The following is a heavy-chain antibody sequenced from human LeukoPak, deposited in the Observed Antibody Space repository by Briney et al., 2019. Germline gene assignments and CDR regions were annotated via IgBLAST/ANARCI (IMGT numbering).Heavy chain of an antibody. CDR1: GFTFDDYA. J-gene: IGHJ3*02. D-gene: IGHD3-10*01. V-gene: IGHV3-9*01. Sequence: PGGSLRLSCAASGFTFDDYAMHWVRHAPGKGLEWVSGISWNSGSIGYADSVKGRFTISRDNAKNSLYLQMNSLRAEDTALYYCAKMTYYYGSGSYSAFDIWGQGTMVTVSS. CDR3: AKMTYYYGSGSYSAFDI. CDR2: ISWNSGSI.